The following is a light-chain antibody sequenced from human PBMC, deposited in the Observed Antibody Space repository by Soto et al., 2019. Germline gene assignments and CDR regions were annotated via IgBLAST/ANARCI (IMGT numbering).Light chain of an antibody. Sequence: QSVLTQPASVSGSPGQSITISCTGTSSDVGSYNLVSWYQQRPGKAPKLMIFEVSSRPSGISNRFSGSKSGNTASLTISGLQADDEADYYCSSYRRGSPYYVFGTGTKVTVL. J-gene: IGLJ1*01. V-gene: IGLV2-23*02. CDR2: EVS. CDR3: SSYRRGSPYYV. CDR1: SSDVGSYNL.